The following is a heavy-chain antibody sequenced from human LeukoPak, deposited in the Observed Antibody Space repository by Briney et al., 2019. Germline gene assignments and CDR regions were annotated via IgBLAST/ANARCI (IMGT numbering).Heavy chain of an antibody. J-gene: IGHJ4*02. CDR2: VSSDGSNR. Sequence: GGSLRLSCAASGFTLSSYWMSWVRQAPGQGLEWVAVVSSDGSNRFYADSVKGRFTVSRDNSKNTLYLQMNTLRAEDTAVYYCARDGSIAATGAFDYWGQGTLVTVSS. CDR3: ARDGSIAATGAFDY. V-gene: IGHV3-30-3*01. D-gene: IGHD6-13*01. CDR1: GFTLSSYW.